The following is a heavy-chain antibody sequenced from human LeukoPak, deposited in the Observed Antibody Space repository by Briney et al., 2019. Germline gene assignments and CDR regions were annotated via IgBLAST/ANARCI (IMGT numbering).Heavy chain of an antibody. CDR1: GGTFSSYA. Sequence: SVKVSCKASGGTFSSYAISWERQAPGQGLGWMGGIIPIFGTANYAQKFQGRVTITADESTSTAYMELSSLRSEDTAVYYCARDTLVVPAAISGRYYYYGMDVWGKGTTVTVSS. CDR2: IIPIFGTA. V-gene: IGHV1-69*01. CDR3: ARDTLVVPAAISGRYYYYGMDV. D-gene: IGHD2-2*01. J-gene: IGHJ6*04.